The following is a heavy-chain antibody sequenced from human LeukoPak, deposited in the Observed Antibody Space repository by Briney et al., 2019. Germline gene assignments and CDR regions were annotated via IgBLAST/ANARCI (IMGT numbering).Heavy chain of an antibody. J-gene: IGHJ3*02. V-gene: IGHV3-30-3*01. CDR1: GFTSSSYA. Sequence: GGSLRLSCAASGFTSSSYALHWVRQAPGKGLEWVAVISYDGSNKYYADSVKGRFTISGDNSKNTLYLQMNSLRAEDTAVYYCASGVGFVVVPAAIRNAFDIWGQGTMVTVSS. D-gene: IGHD2-2*01. CDR3: ASGVGFVVVPAAIRNAFDI. CDR2: ISYDGSNK.